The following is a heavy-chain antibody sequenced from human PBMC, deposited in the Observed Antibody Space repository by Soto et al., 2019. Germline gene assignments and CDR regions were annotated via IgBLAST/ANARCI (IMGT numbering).Heavy chain of an antibody. CDR1: GGTFSSYT. Sequence: QVQLVQSGAEVKKPGSSVKVSCKASGGTFSSYTISWVRQAPGQGLEWMGRIIPILGIANYAWKVQCRVTHTAENSTRTAYMELSSLRSEDTAVYYCARDLPGSRGWFAYWGQGGLVSVSS. CDR2: IIPILGIA. V-gene: IGHV1-69*08. CDR3: ARDLPGSRGWFAY. D-gene: IGHD6-19*01. J-gene: IGHJ4*02.